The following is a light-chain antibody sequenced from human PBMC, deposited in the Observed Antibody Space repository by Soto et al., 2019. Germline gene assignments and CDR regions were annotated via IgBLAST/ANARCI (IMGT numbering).Light chain of an antibody. CDR3: QQYNSYSQRT. Sequence: DIQMTQSPSTLSASVGERVTITCRASQSISSWLAWYQQKPGKAPKLLIYDASSLESGVPSRFSGSGSGTEFTLTISSLQPDDFATDYCQQYNSYSQRTFGQGTKVEIK. V-gene: IGKV1-5*01. CDR2: DAS. CDR1: QSISSW. J-gene: IGKJ1*01.